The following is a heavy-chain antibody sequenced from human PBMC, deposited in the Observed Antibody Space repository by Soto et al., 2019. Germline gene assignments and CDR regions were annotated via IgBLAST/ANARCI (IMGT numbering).Heavy chain of an antibody. CDR3: ARAGDWNYVQDF. J-gene: IGHJ4*02. CDR2: INSDGTRI. V-gene: IGHV3-74*01. D-gene: IGHD1-7*01. Sequence: PGGSLRLSCAASGFTFTNYRIHWVRQVPGKGLVWVARINSDGTRINYADSVKGRFTISRDNAKNTVFLQMNSLRDEESAVYFCARAGDWNYVQDFWGQGTLVTVSS. CDR1: GFTFTNYR.